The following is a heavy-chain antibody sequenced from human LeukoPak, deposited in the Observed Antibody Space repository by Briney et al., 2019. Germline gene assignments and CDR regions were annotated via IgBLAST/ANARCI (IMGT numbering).Heavy chain of an antibody. CDR2: IYHSGST. V-gene: IGHV4-38-2*02. J-gene: IGHJ3*02. Sequence: SETLSLTCTVSGYSISSGYYWGWIRHPPGKGLEWIGSIYHSGSTYYNPSLKSRVTISVDASKNQFSLKLSSVTAADTAVYYCARDGCSSTSCREAFDIWGQGTMVTVSS. CDR3: ARDGCSSTSCREAFDI. CDR1: GYSISSGYY. D-gene: IGHD2-2*01.